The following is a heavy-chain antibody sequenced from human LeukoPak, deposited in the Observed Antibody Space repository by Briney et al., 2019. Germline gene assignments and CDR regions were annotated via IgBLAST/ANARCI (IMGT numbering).Heavy chain of an antibody. V-gene: IGHV1-3*01. CDR2: INAGNGNT. CDR1: GYSFTTCW. Sequence: GESLKISCKGSGYSFTTCWIGWVRQAPGQRLEWMGWINAGNGNTKYSQKFQGRVTITRDTSASTAYMELSSLRSEDTAVYYCARVATPVYYYDSSGYYLFRYWGQGTLVTVSS. J-gene: IGHJ4*02. CDR3: ARVATPVYYYDSSGYYLFRY. D-gene: IGHD3-22*01.